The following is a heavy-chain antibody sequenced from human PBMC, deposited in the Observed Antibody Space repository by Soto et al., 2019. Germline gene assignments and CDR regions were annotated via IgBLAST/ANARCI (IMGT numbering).Heavy chain of an antibody. D-gene: IGHD3-10*01. Sequence: QVQLQQWGAGLLKPSETLSLTCAVYGGSFSGYYWSWIRQPPGKGLEWIGEINHSGSTNYNPSLKSRVTISVDTSKNQFSLKLSSVTAADTAVYYCARSQKKVNYYGSGSYFVYWGQGTLVTVSS. CDR3: ARSQKKVNYYGSGSYFVY. V-gene: IGHV4-34*01. CDR1: GGSFSGYY. CDR2: INHSGST. J-gene: IGHJ4*02.